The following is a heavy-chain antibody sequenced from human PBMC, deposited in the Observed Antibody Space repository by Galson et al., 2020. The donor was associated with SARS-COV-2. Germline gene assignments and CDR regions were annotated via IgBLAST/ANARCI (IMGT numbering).Heavy chain of an antibody. J-gene: IGHJ4*02. CDR1: GFTFSSYA. Sequence: GGSLRLSCAASGFTFSSYAIHWVRQAPGKGLEWVAVISYDGRSKYYADSVKGRFTISRDNSKNTVHLQMNSLRPEDTAVYYCATELLYYFDFWGQGTLVTVSS. CDR2: ISYDGRSK. CDR3: ATELLYYFDF. V-gene: IGHV3-30-3*01.